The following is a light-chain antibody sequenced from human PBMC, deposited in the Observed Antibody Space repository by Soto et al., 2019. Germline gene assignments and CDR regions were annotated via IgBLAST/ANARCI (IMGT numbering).Light chain of an antibody. CDR1: QSISSW. CDR3: QQYDSYPYT. CDR2: KAS. J-gene: IGKJ2*01. Sequence: DIQMTQSPSTLSASVGDRVTLTCRASQSISSWLAWYQQKPGNAPKLLIYKASNLETGVPSRFSGSGSGTDFTLTISSLQPVDFATYYCQQYDSYPYTFGQGTKLEIK. V-gene: IGKV1-5*03.